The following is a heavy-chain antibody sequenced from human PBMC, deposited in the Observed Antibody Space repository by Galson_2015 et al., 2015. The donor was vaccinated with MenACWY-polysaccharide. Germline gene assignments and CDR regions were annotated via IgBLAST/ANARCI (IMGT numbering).Heavy chain of an antibody. CDR2: IGSKPNNYAT. CDR1: GFIFSDST. CDR3: TMGGLGNFDY. J-gene: IGHJ4*02. D-gene: IGHD3-16*01. Sequence: SLRLSCAGSGFIFSDSTQEWVRQTSGKGLEWIGRIGSKPNNYATTYAASVKGRFAISRDDSKNTAYLQLNSLKTEDTAVYYCTMGGLGNFDYWGQGTLVTVSS. V-gene: IGHV3-73*01.